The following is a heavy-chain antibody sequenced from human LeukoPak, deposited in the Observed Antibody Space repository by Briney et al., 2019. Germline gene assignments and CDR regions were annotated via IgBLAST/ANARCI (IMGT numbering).Heavy chain of an antibody. CDR1: GGSISSGGYY. D-gene: IGHD1-26*01. V-gene: IGHV4-30-2*01. J-gene: IGHJ4*02. CDR3: ARAPISRYGGSLYYFDY. Sequence: PSETLSLTCTVSGGSISSGGYYWSWIRQPPGKGLEWIGYIYHSGSTYYNPSLKSRVTISVDRSKNQFSLKLSSVTAADTAVYYCARAPISRYGGSLYYFDYWGQGTLVTVSS. CDR2: IYHSGST.